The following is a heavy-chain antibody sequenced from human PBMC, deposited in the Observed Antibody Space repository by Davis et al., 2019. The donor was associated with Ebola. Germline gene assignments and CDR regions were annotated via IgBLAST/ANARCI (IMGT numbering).Heavy chain of an antibody. D-gene: IGHD6-13*01. CDR1: GYTFNIYY. V-gene: IGHV1-46*02. CDR3: ASPGRAEGAPRY. CDR2: INPSGGTT. J-gene: IGHJ4*02. Sequence: AASVKVSCKASGYTFNIYYMYWVRQAPGQGLEWMGIINPSGGTTSYAQKCQGRVTMTRDTSTSTVYMELISLRSEDTAVYYSASPGRAEGAPRYWGQGTLVTVSS.